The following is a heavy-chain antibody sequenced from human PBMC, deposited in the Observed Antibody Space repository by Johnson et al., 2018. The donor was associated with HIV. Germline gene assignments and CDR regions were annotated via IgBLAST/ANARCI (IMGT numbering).Heavy chain of an antibody. CDR1: GFTFSNYG. D-gene: IGHD1-26*01. CDR3: ERDSAGIVGGTEGFDM. J-gene: IGHJ3*02. V-gene: IGHV3-33*01. Sequence: QVQLVESGGGVVQPGGSLRLSCAASGFTFSNYGMHWVRQAPGKGLEWVAAISFAGTKNYYVDSVRGGFTISRYNSKNPLYVQMNSMRAEDPAVYYGERDSAGIVGGTEGFDMWGQGTMVTVSS. CDR2: ISFAGTKN.